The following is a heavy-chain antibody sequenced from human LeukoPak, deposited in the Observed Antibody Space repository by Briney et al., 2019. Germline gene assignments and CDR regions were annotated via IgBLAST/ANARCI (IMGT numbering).Heavy chain of an antibody. J-gene: IGHJ4*02. CDR2: IYYSGST. D-gene: IGHD3-22*01. CDR3: ARHYYDSSGYYYGVYYFDY. Sequence: PSETLSLTCTVSGGSISSYYWSWIRQPPGKGLEWIGYIYYSGSTNYNPSLKSRVTISADTSKNQFSLKLSSVTAADTAVYYCARHYYDSSGYYYGVYYFDYWGQGTLVTASS. CDR1: GGSISSYY. V-gene: IGHV4-59*01.